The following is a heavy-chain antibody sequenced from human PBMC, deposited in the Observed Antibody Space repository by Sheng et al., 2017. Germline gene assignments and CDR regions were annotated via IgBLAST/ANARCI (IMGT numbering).Heavy chain of an antibody. V-gene: IGHV4-34*01. CDR2: INHSGST. J-gene: IGHJ4*02. CDR3: ARGRDETVVRAIWSRNHPIDY. CDR1: GGSFSGYY. Sequence: QVQLQQWGAGLLKPSETLSLTCAVYGGSFSGYYWSWIRQPPGKGLEWIGEINHSGSTNYNPSLKSRVTISVDTSKNQFSLKLSSVTAADTAVYYCARGRDETVVRAIWSRNHPIDYWGQGTLVTVSS. D-gene: IGHD2-15*01.